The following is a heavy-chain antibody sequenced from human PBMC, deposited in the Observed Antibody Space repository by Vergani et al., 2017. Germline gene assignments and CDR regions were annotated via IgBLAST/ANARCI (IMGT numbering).Heavy chain of an antibody. CDR1: GFTFSSYE. CDR3: TTEISSGWYRDY. CDR2: IKSKTDGGTT. Sequence: EVQLVESGGGLVQPGGSLRLSCAASGFTFSSYEMNWVRQAPGKGLEWVGRIKSKTDGGTTDYAAPVKGRFTISRDDSKNTLYLQMNSLKTEDTAVYYCTTEISSGWYRDYWGQGTLVTVSS. D-gene: IGHD6-19*01. V-gene: IGHV3-15*01. J-gene: IGHJ4*02.